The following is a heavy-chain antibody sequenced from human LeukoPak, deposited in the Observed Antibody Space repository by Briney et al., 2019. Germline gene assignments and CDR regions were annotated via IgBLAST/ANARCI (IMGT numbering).Heavy chain of an antibody. D-gene: IGHD4-17*01. J-gene: IGHJ3*02. Sequence: SETLSLTCTVSGGSISSYYWSWIRQPPGKGLEWIGYIYYSGSTNYNPSLKSRVTISVDTSKNQFSLKLSSVTAADTAVYYCARKSGDYAPSFAFDIWGQGTMVTVSS. CDR2: IYYSGST. V-gene: IGHV4-59*01. CDR3: ARKSGDYAPSFAFDI. CDR1: GGSISSYY.